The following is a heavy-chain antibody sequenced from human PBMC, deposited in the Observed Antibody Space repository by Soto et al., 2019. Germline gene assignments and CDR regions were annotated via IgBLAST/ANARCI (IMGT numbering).Heavy chain of an antibody. Sequence: QVQLVQSGTEVKKPGASVKVSCKTSGFSFTSIGVTWVRQAPGQGLEWMGWISVYSGNTKYAPNLQGRVTMTTDTSTRTAYMELRSLRSDDTAVYYCASQARIVGATPFDSWGQGTLVTVSS. CDR1: GFSFTSIG. CDR2: ISVYSGNT. V-gene: IGHV1-18*01. D-gene: IGHD1-26*01. J-gene: IGHJ4*02. CDR3: ASQARIVGATPFDS.